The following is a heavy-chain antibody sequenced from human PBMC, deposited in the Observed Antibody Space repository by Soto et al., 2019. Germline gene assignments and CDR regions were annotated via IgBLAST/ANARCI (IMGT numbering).Heavy chain of an antibody. V-gene: IGHV3-23*01. CDR2: ISGGGDTT. CDR1: GFTFNNYA. J-gene: IGHJ4*02. Sequence: EVQLLESGGGLVQPGGSLRLSCAASGFTFNNYAMTWVRQAPGKGLEWVSAISGGGDTTSYADSVKGRFTVSRDGSKNTLYLQISSLRAEDTALYYCAKGRGGSGSLPPRVDFWGQGTLVTVYS. CDR3: AKGRGGSGSLPPRVDF. D-gene: IGHD3-10*01.